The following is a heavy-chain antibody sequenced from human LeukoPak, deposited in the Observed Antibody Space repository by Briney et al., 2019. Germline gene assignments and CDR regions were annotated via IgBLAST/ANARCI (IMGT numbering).Heavy chain of an antibody. CDR1: GYIFTSYG. CDR3: ARDRGTYYDFWSGYHY. CDR2: ISAYSGNT. J-gene: IGHJ4*02. V-gene: IGHV1-18*01. Sequence: ASVKVSCKASGYIFTSYGISWVRQAPGQGLEWMGLISAYSGNTNHAQNFQGRVTVTTETSTSTAYMELRSLRSDDTAVYYCARDRGTYYDFWSGYHYWGQGTLVTVSS. D-gene: IGHD3-3*01.